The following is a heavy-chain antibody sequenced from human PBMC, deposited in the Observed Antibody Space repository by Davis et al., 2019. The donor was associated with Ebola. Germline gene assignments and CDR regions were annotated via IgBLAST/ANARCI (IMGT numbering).Heavy chain of an antibody. Sequence: MPSETLSLTCAVYGRSPSGYYWSWIRQPPGQGLEWIGEINHSGSTNYNPSLKSRVTISVDTSKNQFSLKLSSVTAADTAVYYCARGGLVGAPFDCWGQGTLVTVCS. D-gene: IGHD1-26*01. CDR2: INHSGST. V-gene: IGHV4-34*01. J-gene: IGHJ4*02. CDR3: ARGGLVGAPFDC. CDR1: GRSPSGYY.